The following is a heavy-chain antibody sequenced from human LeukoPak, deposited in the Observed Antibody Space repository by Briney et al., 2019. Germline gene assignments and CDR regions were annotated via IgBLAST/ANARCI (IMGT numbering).Heavy chain of an antibody. CDR2: ISAYNGNT. CDR3: ARVPRGIVGATSPYHY. J-gene: IGHJ4*02. CDR1: GYTFTSYG. Sequence: ASVKVSCKASGYTFTSYGISWVRQAPGQGLEWMGWISAYNGNTNYAQKLQGRVTMTTDTSTSTAYMELRSLRSDDTAVYYCARVPRGIVGATSPYHYWGQGTLVTVSS. D-gene: IGHD1-26*01. V-gene: IGHV1-18*01.